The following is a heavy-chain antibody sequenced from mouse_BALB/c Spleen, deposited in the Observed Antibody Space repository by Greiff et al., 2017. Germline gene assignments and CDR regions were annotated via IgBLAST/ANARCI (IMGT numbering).Heavy chain of an antibody. CDR3: ARYWGYDGGFAY. CDR2: ISYSGST. D-gene: IGHD2-2*01. CDR1: GDSITSGY. Sequence: EVHLVESGPSLVKPSQTLSLTCSVTGDSITSGYWNWIRKFPGNKLEYMGYISYSGSTYYNPSLKSRISITRDTSKNQYYLQLNSVTTEDTATYYCARYWGYDGGFAYWGQGTLVTVSA. V-gene: IGHV3-8*02. J-gene: IGHJ3*01.